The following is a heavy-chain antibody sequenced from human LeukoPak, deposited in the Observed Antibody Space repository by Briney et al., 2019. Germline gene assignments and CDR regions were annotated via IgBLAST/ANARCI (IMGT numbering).Heavy chain of an antibody. J-gene: IGHJ3*02. CDR2: INSDGSST. CDR1: GFTFSSYW. D-gene: IGHD1/OR15-1a*01. Sequence: GGSLRLSCAASGFTFSSYWMHWVRQAPGKGLVWVSRINSDGSSTSYADSVKGRFTISRDNAKNTLYLQMNSLRAEDTAVYYCAIYGGTTHAFDIWGQGTMVTVSS. CDR3: AIYGGTTHAFDI. V-gene: IGHV3-74*01.